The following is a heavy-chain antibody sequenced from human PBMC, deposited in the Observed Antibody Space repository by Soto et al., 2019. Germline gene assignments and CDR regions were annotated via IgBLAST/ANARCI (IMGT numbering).Heavy chain of an antibody. Sequence: EVQLLESGGGLVQPGGSLRLSCAASGFTFSSNAMSWVRQAPGKGLEGVSGISFSGATIHYADSVKGPFTISRDNSKNTLYLQMNNLRVEDTAVYLCAKSPGRLLPQYYFDYWGQGTLVTVSS. D-gene: IGHD2-15*01. V-gene: IGHV3-23*01. CDR3: AKSPGRLLPQYYFDY. J-gene: IGHJ4*02. CDR1: GFTFSSNA. CDR2: ISFSGATI.